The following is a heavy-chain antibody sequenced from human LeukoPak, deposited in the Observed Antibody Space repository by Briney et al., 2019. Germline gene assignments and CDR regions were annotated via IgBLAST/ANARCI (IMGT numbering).Heavy chain of an antibody. CDR3: ARAEPYYDFWSGYSEGHYRFDY. CDR2: IYYSGST. V-gene: IGHV4-39*01. Sequence: SETLSLTCTVSGGSISSSSYYWGWIRQPPGKGLEWIGSIYYSGSTYYNPSLKSRVTISVDTSKNQFSLKLSSVTAADTAVYYCARAEPYYDFWSGYSEGHYRFDYWGQGTLVTVSS. CDR1: GGSISSSSYY. D-gene: IGHD3-3*01. J-gene: IGHJ4*02.